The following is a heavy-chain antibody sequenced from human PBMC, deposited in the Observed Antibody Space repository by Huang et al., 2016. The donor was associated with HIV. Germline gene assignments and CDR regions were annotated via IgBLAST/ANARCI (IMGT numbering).Heavy chain of an antibody. CDR2: IYSSGTT. D-gene: IGHD3-3*01. Sequence: LQESGPGLVGPSETLSLTCAVSGDSINSNTFYWGWSRRPPGKGLEWSVSIYSSGTTYYNPALKRRARIAVDAAKNRIFLHLRSVTAADTGVYYCARTGVAVSDDPEYFQHWGQGALVTIS. CDR1: GDSINSNTFY. CDR3: ARTGVAVSDDPEYFQH. J-gene: IGHJ1*01. V-gene: IGHV4-39*02.